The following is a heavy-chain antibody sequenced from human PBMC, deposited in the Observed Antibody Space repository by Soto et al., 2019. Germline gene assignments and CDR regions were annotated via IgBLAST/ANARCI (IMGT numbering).Heavy chain of an antibody. Sequence: SQTLSLTCDISGDNVFSNAIAWNWIRQSPSRGLEWLGRTYYRSKWYNEYAVSVKSRIIVNLDTSTNLFSLQLNSVTSEDTAVYYCARGRSSSFDFWGQGTPVTVSS. J-gene: IGHJ4*02. D-gene: IGHD6-13*01. CDR1: GDNVFSNAIA. CDR2: TYYRSKWYN. CDR3: ARGRSSSFDF. V-gene: IGHV6-1*01.